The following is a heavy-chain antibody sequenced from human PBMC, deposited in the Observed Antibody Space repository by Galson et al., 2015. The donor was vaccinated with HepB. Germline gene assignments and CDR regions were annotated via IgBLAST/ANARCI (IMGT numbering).Heavy chain of an antibody. CDR1: GFTFRGYG. J-gene: IGHJ6*02. CDR3: ARDRLTTYYYFYYDMDV. V-gene: IGHV3-48*02. Sequence: SLRLSCAASGFTFRGYGMSWVRQAPGKGLEWVSYISFTGNTIYYADSVKGRFTISRDNAKNSLFLQMSGLRDEDTAIYYCARDRLTTYYYFYYDMDVWGQGTTVTVSS. CDR2: ISFTGNTI. D-gene: IGHD4-11*01.